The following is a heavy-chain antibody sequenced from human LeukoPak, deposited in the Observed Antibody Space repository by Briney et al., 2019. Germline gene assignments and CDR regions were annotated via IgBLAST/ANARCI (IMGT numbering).Heavy chain of an antibody. V-gene: IGHV1-18*01. CDR2: ISAYNGNT. CDR1: GYTFTSYG. J-gene: IGHJ4*02. D-gene: IGHD3-10*01. CDR3: ARGVAMVRGVSYYFDY. Sequence: ASVKVSCKASGYTFTSYGISWVRQAPGQGLERMGWISAYNGNTNYAQKLQGRVTMTTDTSTSTAYMELRSLRSDDTAVYYCARGVAMVRGVSYYFDYWGQGTLVTVSS.